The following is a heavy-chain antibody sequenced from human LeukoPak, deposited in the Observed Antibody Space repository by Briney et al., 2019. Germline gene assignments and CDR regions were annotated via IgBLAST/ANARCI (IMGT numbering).Heavy chain of an antibody. CDR2: INVSSGST. Sequence: GGSLRLSCAASGFTFSSYAMNWVRQAPGKGLEWVSSINVSSGSTYYADSVKGRFTISRDNSKNTLYLQMNSLRAEDTAVYYCARAVPGFDYWGQGTLVTVSS. CDR3: ARAVPGFDY. J-gene: IGHJ4*02. CDR1: GFTFSSYA. V-gene: IGHV3-23*01.